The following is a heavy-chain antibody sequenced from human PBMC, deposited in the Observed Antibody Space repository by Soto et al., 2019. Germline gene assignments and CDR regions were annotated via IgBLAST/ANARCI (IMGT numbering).Heavy chain of an antibody. CDR1: GDSVSSNSAA. V-gene: IGHV6-1*01. J-gene: IGHJ3*01. CDR3: ARDVVPVAGSLGDAFDV. D-gene: IGHD6-19*01. Sequence: QVQLQQSGPGLVQPSQTLSLTCAISGDSVSSNSAAWNWLRQSPSRGLEWLGRTYYRSKWSNDFAKSVESRITINADTSKNQVSLQLTSVTPEDTAVYYCARDVVPVAGSLGDAFDVWGQGTVVIVSS. CDR2: TYYRSKWSN.